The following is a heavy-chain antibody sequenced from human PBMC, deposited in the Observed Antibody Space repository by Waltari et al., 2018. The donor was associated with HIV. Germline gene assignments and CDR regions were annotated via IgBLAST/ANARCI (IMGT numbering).Heavy chain of an antibody. CDR1: GYPFTSYY. Sequence: QVQLVQSGAEVQKPGASVMVYCTASGYPFTSYYMHWVRPAPGQGLGWMGIINPSGGSTSYAQKFQGRVTMTRDTSTSTVYMELSSLRSEDTAVYYCAREGEMATIGLDWGQGTLVTVSS. CDR2: INPSGGST. V-gene: IGHV1-46*01. J-gene: IGHJ4*02. CDR3: AREGEMATIGLD. D-gene: IGHD5-12*01.